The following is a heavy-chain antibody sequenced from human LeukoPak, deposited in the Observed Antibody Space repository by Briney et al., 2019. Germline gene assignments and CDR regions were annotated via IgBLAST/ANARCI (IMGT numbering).Heavy chain of an antibody. V-gene: IGHV1-2*02. CDR2: INPNSGGT. CDR3: ARGVDTAVIPYYYYYMDV. J-gene: IGHJ6*03. CDR1: GYTFTGYY. Sequence: GASVKVSCKASGYTFTGYYMHWVRQAPGQGLEWMGWINPNSGGTNYAQKFQGRVTMTRDTSISTAYMELSSLRSDDTAVYYCARGVDTAVIPYYYYYMDVWGIGTTVTVSS. D-gene: IGHD5-18*01.